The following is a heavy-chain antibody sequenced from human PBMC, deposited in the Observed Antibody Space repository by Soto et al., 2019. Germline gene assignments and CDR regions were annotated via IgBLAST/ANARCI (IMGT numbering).Heavy chain of an antibody. CDR3: ARVELYSSSWYKSPSTDY. J-gene: IGHJ4*02. D-gene: IGHD6-13*01. CDR2: IYYSGST. Sequence: LSLTCTVSGRSISSSSYYWGWIRQPPGKGLEWIGSIYYSGSTYYNPSLKSRVTISVDTSKNQFSLKLSSVTAADTAVYYCARVELYSSSWYKSPSTDYWGQGTLVTVSS. CDR1: GRSISSSSYY. V-gene: IGHV4-39*01.